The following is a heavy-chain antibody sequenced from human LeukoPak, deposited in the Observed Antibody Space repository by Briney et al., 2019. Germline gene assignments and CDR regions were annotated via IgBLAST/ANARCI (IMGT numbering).Heavy chain of an antibody. CDR2: IYSSGST. V-gene: IGHV4-4*07. Sequence: KGLEWIGIIYSSGSTLFNPSLKSRVAMSVDLTKNQLSLKLISVTAADTAMYYCARKDGDYWGRGTLVTVSS. CDR3: ARKDGDY. J-gene: IGHJ4*02.